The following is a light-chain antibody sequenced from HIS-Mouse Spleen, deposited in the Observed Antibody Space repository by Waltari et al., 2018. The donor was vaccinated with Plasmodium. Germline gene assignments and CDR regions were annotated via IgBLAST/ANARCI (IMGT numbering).Light chain of an antibody. CDR1: KGISSY. CDR3: QQYYSCPQT. Sequence: AIWMTQSLPLLSASTGDRLTIICRMGKGISSYLAGYQQKPAKAPELLMYAASTLQSGVASRFCCSGSATDFTPTISSLQSADVAAYYCQQYYSCPQTFGQGTKLEIK. CDR2: AAS. J-gene: IGKJ2*01. V-gene: IGKV1D-8*02.